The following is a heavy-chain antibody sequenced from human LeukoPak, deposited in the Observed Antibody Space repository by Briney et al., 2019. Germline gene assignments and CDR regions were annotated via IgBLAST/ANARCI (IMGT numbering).Heavy chain of an antibody. CDR2: INHSGST. CDR1: GGSFSGYY. V-gene: IGHV4-34*01. Sequence: PSETLSLTCAVYGGSFSGYYWSWIRQPPGKGLEWIGEINHSGSTNYNPSLKSRVTISVDTSKNQFSLKLSSVTAADTAVYYCARVRVAGSSYYYYYGMDVWGQGTTVTVSS. CDR3: ARVRVAGSSYYYYYGMDV. D-gene: IGHD6-19*01. J-gene: IGHJ6*02.